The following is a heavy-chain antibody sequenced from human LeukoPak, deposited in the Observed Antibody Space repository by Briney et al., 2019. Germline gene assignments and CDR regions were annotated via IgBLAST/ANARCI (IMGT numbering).Heavy chain of an antibody. J-gene: IGHJ3*01. CDR2: ISNSVDRT. CDR1: GFTFSSYV. Sequence: GGSLRLSCAASGFTFSSYVMSWVRQAPGKGLEWVSYISNSVDRTYYADSVKGRFTVSRDNSKSTLSLQMNSLRAEDTAIYYCAKSLAPSHHPSGGHRLNYAFDVWGQGTLVTVSS. CDR3: AKSLAPSHHPSGGHRLNYAFDV. D-gene: IGHD2-15*01. V-gene: IGHV3-23*01.